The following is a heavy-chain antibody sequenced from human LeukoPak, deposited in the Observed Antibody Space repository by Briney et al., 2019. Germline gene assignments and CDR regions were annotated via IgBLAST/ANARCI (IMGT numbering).Heavy chain of an antibody. Sequence: PGGSLRLSCAASGFSFSDYYMTWIRQAPGKGLEWVSYISSSGNTIYYADSVKGRFTISRDNAKNSLYLQMNSLRAEDTAVYHCARAPYGDYWYFDLWGRGTLVTVSS. J-gene: IGHJ2*01. CDR1: GFSFSDYY. D-gene: IGHD4-17*01. CDR3: ARAPYGDYWYFDL. CDR2: ISSSGNTI. V-gene: IGHV3-11*01.